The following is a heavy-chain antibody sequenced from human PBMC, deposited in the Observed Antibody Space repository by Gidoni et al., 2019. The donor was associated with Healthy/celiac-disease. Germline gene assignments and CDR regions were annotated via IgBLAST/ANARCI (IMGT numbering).Heavy chain of an antibody. V-gene: IGHV3-33*01. CDR1: GFTFSSYG. Sequence: QVQLVESGGGVVQPGRSLRLSCAASGFTFSSYGMHWVRQAPGKGLEWVAVIWYDGSNKYYADSVKGRFTISRDNSKNTLYLQMNSLRAEDTAVYYCARDRLRVSSSWQGYYYYGMDVWGQGTTVTVSS. CDR2: IWYDGSNK. CDR3: ARDRLRVSSSWQGYYYYGMDV. D-gene: IGHD6-13*01. J-gene: IGHJ6*02.